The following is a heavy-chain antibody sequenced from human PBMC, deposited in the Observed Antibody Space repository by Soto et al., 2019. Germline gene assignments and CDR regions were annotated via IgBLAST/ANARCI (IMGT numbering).Heavy chain of an antibody. CDR2: IWYDGSNK. Sequence: QVQLVESGGGVVQPGRSLRLSCAASGFTFSSYGMHWVRQAPGKGLEWVAVIWYDGSNKYYADSVKGRFTISRDNSKNTLYRQKNRLRAHDTAVYYWARERDYGSVLIGPYCMDVWVLRTTVTV. D-gene: IGHD3-10*01. CDR1: GFTFSSYG. J-gene: IGHJ6*02. V-gene: IGHV3-33*01. CDR3: ARERDYGSVLIGPYCMDV.